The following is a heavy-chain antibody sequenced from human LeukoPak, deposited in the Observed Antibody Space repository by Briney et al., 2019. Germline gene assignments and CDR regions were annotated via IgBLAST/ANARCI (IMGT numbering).Heavy chain of an antibody. Sequence: TSETLSLTCTVSGGSISSYYWSWIRQPPGKGLEWIGYIYYSGSTNYNPSLKSRVTISVDTSKNQFSLKLSSVTAADTAVYYCAREMAMSAFDIWGQGTMVTVSS. V-gene: IGHV4-59*01. CDR1: GGSISSYY. J-gene: IGHJ3*02. CDR2: IYYSGST. D-gene: IGHD5-24*01. CDR3: AREMAMSAFDI.